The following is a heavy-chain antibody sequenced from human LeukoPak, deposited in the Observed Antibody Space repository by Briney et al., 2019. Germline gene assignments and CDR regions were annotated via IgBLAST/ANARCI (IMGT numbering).Heavy chain of an antibody. J-gene: IGHJ3*02. CDR3: ARGGRANGVYDAFDI. CDR1: GFTFSSYE. D-gene: IGHD2-8*01. CDR2: ISSSGSTI. V-gene: IGHV3-48*03. Sequence: AGGSLRLSCAASGFTFSSYEMNWVRQAPGKGLEWVSYISSSGSTIYYADSVKGRFTISRDNAKNSLYLQMNTLRAEDTALYYCARGGRANGVYDAFDIWGQGTIVTVSS.